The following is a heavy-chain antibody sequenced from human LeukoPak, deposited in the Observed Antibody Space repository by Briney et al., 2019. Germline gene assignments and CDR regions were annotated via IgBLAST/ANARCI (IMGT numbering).Heavy chain of an antibody. D-gene: IGHD4-11*01. J-gene: IGHJ4*02. Sequence: GGSLRLSCAASGFTFSSYSMNWVRQAPGKGLEWVSSISSSSSYIYYADSVKGRFTISRDNAKNSLYLQMNSLRAEDTAVYYCARDSNSGGGDYWGQGTLVTVSS. V-gene: IGHV3-21*01. CDR1: GFTFSSYS. CDR3: ARDSNSGGGDY. CDR2: ISSSSSYI.